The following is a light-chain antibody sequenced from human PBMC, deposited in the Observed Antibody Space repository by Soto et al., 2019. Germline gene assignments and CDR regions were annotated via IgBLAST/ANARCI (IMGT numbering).Light chain of an antibody. CDR2: DSS. CDR3: QQLSHYPYT. CDR1: YDTSSS. V-gene: IGKV1-9*01. J-gene: IGKJ5*01. Sequence: DIQLTQSPSFLSASVEDRVTISCRASYDTSSSLAWYQQEPGKPPKLLIYDSSTLQTGVPSRFTGSGSGRKFTLTISGLQFGDFATYFCQQLSHYPYTFGQGTRLEIK.